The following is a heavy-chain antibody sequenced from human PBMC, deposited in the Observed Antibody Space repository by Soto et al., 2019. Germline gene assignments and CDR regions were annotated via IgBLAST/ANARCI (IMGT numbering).Heavy chain of an antibody. CDR2: IIPIFATA. Sequence: SVKVSCKASGGTFSSYAISWVRQAPGQGLEWMGGIIPIFATANYAQKFQGRVMITVDESTSTAYMELSSLRSEDTAVYYCARSVSFRYQLLKRGMDVWGQGTTVTVSS. CDR1: GGTFSSYA. CDR3: ARSVSFRYQLLKRGMDV. J-gene: IGHJ6*02. V-gene: IGHV1-69*13. D-gene: IGHD2-2*01.